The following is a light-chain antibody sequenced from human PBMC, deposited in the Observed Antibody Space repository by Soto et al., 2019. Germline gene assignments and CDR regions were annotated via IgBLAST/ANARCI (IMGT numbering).Light chain of an antibody. Sequence: IQMTQSPSSVSASVGDRVTSTGRATKGISSWLAWYQQKPGKAPKLLIYAASSLQRGVPSRFSGSGSGTDFTLTITNLQPADFAAYYCQQANSLPRTFGPGTKVDIK. V-gene: IGKV1-12*01. J-gene: IGKJ3*01. CDR1: KGISSW. CDR2: AAS. CDR3: QQANSLPRT.